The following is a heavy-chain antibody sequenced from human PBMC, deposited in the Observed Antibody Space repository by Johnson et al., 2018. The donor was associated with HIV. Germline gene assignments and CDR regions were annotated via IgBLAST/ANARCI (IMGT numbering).Heavy chain of an antibody. J-gene: IGHJ3*02. Sequence: QVQLVESGGGVVQPGRSLRLSCAASGFTFSSYAMHWVRQAPGKGLAWVAVISYDGSNKYYADSVKGRFTISRDNSKNTLYLQMNSLRAEDTAVYYCARGTRERWLFDSWVSHSGSMRDAFDIWGQWTMVTVSS. CDR1: GFTFSSYA. CDR3: ARGTRERWLFDSWVSHSGSMRDAFDI. CDR2: ISYDGSNK. V-gene: IGHV3-30-3*01. D-gene: IGHD2-15*01.